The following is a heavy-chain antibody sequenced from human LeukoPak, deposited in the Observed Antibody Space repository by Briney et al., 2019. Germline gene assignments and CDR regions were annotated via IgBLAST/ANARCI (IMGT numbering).Heavy chain of an antibody. CDR1: GFTFSSYW. V-gene: IGHV3-7*03. CDR2: INHNGNVN. CDR3: ARGGGLDV. J-gene: IGHJ6*02. Sequence: GGSLRLSCAAYGFTFSSYWMNWARQAPGKGLEWVASINHNGNVNYYVDSVKGRFTISRDNAKNSLYLQMSNLRAEDTAVYFCARGGGLDVWGQGATVTVSS. D-gene: IGHD3-16*01.